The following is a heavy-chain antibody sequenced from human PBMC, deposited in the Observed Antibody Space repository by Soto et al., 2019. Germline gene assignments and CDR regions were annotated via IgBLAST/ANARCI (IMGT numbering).Heavy chain of an antibody. J-gene: IGHJ4*02. V-gene: IGHV3-23*01. D-gene: IGHD2-2*01. CDR2: LSGCCGST. Sequence: GGSLRLSCAASGFTFSTYAMSWVRQAAGNGLEWGSALSGCCGSTYYADSVMGRFTISRDNSKNTLYLQRNSLRAEATAVFSCAKLAYCSRTSCFHSWGQRTLVTVSS. CDR3: AKLAYCSRTSCFHS. CDR1: GFTFSTYA.